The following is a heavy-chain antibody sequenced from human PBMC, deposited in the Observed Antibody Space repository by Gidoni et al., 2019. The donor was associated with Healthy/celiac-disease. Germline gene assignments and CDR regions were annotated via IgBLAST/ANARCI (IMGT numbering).Heavy chain of an antibody. Sequence: QVQLVQSGAEVKKPGASVKVSCKASGYTFTSYYMHWVRQAPGQGLEWMGIINPSGGSTSYAQKFQGRVTMTRDTSTSTVYMELSSLRSEDTAVYYCARNMVVVALYYYGMDVWGQGTTVTVSS. V-gene: IGHV1-46*01. D-gene: IGHD2-15*01. CDR1: GYTFTSYY. CDR2: INPSGGST. J-gene: IGHJ6*02. CDR3: ARNMVVVALYYYGMDV.